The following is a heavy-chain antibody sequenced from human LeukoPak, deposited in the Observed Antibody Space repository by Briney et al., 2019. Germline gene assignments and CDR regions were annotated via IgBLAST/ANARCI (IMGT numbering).Heavy chain of an antibody. J-gene: IGHJ5*02. Sequence: SDTLSLTCAVYGGSFSGFYWRWLRHVPGKGVEWIGEMNYTGSTSYNPSLKSRVTISVDTSQNQFFLLLTSVTAADTAVYYCARVAGYLPTRWFDPWGQGTHVTVSS. CDR2: MNYTGST. D-gene: IGHD6-25*01. CDR1: GGSFSGFY. V-gene: IGHV4-34*01. CDR3: ARVAGYLPTRWFDP.